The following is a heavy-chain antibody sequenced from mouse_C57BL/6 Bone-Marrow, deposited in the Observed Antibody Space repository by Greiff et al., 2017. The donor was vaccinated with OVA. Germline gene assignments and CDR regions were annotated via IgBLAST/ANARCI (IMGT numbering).Heavy chain of an antibody. Sequence: QVQLQQSGAELVRPGTSVKLSCKASGYTFTSYWMHWVKQRPGQGLEWIGVIDPSDSYTNYNQKFKGKATLTVDTSSSTAYMQLSSLTSEDSAVYYCARACITTVGRDYFDYWGQGTTLTVSS. D-gene: IGHD1-1*01. CDR3: ARACITTVGRDYFDY. CDR1: GYTFTSYW. V-gene: IGHV1-59*01. CDR2: IDPSDSYT. J-gene: IGHJ2*01.